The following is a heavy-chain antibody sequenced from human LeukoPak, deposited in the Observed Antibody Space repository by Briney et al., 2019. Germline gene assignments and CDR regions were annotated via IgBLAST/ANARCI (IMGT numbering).Heavy chain of an antibody. CDR2: IQYDRSTE. V-gene: IGHV3-30*18. D-gene: IGHD3-3*01. CDR3: AKAPSIFGVVRGFDY. CDR1: GFTFSSYG. J-gene: IGHJ4*02. Sequence: GRSLRLSCAASGFTFSSYGMHWVRQAPGKGLEWVSFIQYDRSTEYYADSVKGRFSISRDNSKNTLYLQMNSLRAEDTAVYYCAKAPSIFGVVRGFDYWGQGTLVTVSS.